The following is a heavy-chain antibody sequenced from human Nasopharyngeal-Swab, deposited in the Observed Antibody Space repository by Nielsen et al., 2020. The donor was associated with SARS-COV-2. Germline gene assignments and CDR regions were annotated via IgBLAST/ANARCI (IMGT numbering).Heavy chain of an antibody. V-gene: IGHV4-34*01. Sequence: PGKGLEWIGEINHSGSTNYNPSLKSQVTISVDTSKNQFSLKLSSVTAADTAVYYCARIEDCSSTSCYDYFDYWGQGTLATVSS. CDR3: ARIEDCSSTSCYDYFDY. CDR2: INHSGST. D-gene: IGHD2-2*01. J-gene: IGHJ4*02.